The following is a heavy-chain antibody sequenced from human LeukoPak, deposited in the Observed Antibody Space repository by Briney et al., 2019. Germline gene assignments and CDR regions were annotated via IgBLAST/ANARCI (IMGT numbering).Heavy chain of an antibody. Sequence: SETLSLTCTVSGGSISSYYWSWIRQPPGKGLEWIGYIYYSGSTNYNPSLKSRVTISVDTSKNQFSLKLSSVTAADTAVYYCARTPGGARGVYMWFDPWGQGTLVTVSS. J-gene: IGHJ5*02. D-gene: IGHD3-10*01. V-gene: IGHV4-59*01. CDR1: GGSISSYY. CDR3: ARTPGGARGVYMWFDP. CDR2: IYYSGST.